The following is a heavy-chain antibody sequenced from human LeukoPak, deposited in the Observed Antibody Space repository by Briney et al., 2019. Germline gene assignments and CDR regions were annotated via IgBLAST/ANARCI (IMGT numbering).Heavy chain of an antibody. CDR2: IYYSGST. Sequence: SETLSLTCTVSGGSISSYYWSWIRQPPGKGLEWIGYIYYSGSTNYNPSLKSRVTISVDTSKNQFSLKLSSVTAADTAVYYCARQRDYGSGRGVFGYWGQGTLVTVSS. V-gene: IGHV4-59*08. D-gene: IGHD3-10*01. J-gene: IGHJ4*02. CDR1: GGSISSYY. CDR3: ARQRDYGSGRGVFGY.